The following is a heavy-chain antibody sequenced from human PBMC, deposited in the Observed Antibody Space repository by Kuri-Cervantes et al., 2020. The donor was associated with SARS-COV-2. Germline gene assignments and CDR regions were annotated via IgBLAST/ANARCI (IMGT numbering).Heavy chain of an antibody. CDR3: AREDRGWFDP. J-gene: IGHJ5*02. V-gene: IGHV4-38-2*02. CDR2: IYHSGST. CDR1: GYPISSGYY. Sequence: SETLSLTCTVSGYPISSGYYWGWIRQPPGKGLEWIGSIYHSGSTYHNPSLKSRVTISVDTSKNQFSLKLSSVTAADTAVYYCAREDRGWFDPWGQGTLVTVSS.